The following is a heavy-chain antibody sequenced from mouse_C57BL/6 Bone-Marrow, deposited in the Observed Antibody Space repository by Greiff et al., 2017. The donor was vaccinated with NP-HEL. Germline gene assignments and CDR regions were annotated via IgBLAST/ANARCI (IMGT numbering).Heavy chain of an antibody. CDR1: GYTFTDYE. D-gene: IGHD2-4*01. Sequence: QVLLKQSGAELVKPGASVTLSCKASGYTFTDYEMHWVKQTPVHGLEWIGAINPETGGTAYTQKVKGKAILTADKSSSTDYMELRSLTSEDSAVYYCTRYPIYYEYERFAYWGQGTLVTVSA. CDR3: TRYPIYYEYERFAY. J-gene: IGHJ3*01. V-gene: IGHV1-15*01. CDR2: INPETGGT.